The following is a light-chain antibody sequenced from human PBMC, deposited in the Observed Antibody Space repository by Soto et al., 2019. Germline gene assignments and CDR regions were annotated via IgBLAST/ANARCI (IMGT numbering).Light chain of an antibody. Sequence: QAVVTQPPSVSGAPRQRVTISCTGSSSSIGAGYDVHWYQQLPGTAPKLLIYGNSNRPSGVPDRFSGSKSGASASLAITGLQAEDEADYYCQSYDISLTTWVFGGGTKVTVL. CDR1: SSSIGAGYD. V-gene: IGLV1-40*03. CDR3: QSYDISLTTWV. CDR2: GNS. J-gene: IGLJ3*02.